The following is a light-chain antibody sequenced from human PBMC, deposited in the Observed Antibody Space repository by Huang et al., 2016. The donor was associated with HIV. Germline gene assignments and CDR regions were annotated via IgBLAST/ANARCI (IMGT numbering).Light chain of an antibody. CDR3: HQSRSFPYT. Sequence: DIVLTQSPDFQSVTPKEKGTITCRASQSIGNSLHWYQQKPGQSPSLLIKYASQSISGVPSRFSGSGFGTDFTLTINSLESEDAATYYCHQSRSFPYTFGQGTRLEIK. V-gene: IGKV6-21*02. CDR1: QSIGNS. CDR2: YAS. J-gene: IGKJ2*01.